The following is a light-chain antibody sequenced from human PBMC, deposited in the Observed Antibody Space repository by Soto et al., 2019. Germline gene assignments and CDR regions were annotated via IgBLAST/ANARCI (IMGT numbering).Light chain of an antibody. V-gene: IGKV1-39*01. CDR2: AAS. CDR1: QTIRNY. Sequence: DIQMTQSPSSLFASVGDRVTITCRASQTIRNYLNWYQQKPGEAPKLLIYAASNLQSGVPSRFSGSGSGTDFTLTIRSLQPEDSASYFCQQSITAPLTFGGGTKVEIK. CDR3: QQSITAPLT. J-gene: IGKJ4*01.